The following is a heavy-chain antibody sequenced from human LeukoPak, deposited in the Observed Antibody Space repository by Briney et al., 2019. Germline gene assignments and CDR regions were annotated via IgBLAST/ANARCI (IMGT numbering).Heavy chain of an antibody. J-gene: IGHJ4*02. CDR3: ARDRRTTYPFDY. Sequence: GGSLRLSCAASGFTFSSYGMHWVRQAPGKGLEWVAVIWYDGSNKYYADSVKGRFTISRDNSKNTLCLQMNSLRAEDTAVYYCARDRRTTYPFDYWGQGTLVTVSS. D-gene: IGHD1-1*01. CDR2: IWYDGSNK. V-gene: IGHV3-33*01. CDR1: GFTFSSYG.